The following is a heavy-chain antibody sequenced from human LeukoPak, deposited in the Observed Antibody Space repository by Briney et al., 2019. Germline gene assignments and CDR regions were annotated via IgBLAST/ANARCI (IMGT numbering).Heavy chain of an antibody. Sequence: NHGESLQISCKTSGSTFNIYWIAWVRQMPGKGLEWMGIIYPDDSKTRYSPSFQGQVTMSVDKSITTAYLQWSSLKASDTAMYYCARLSGGSSLRNDAFDVWGQGTMVTVSS. D-gene: IGHD1-26*01. J-gene: IGHJ3*01. CDR3: ARLSGGSSLRNDAFDV. V-gene: IGHV5-51*01. CDR2: IYPDDSKT. CDR1: GSTFNIYW.